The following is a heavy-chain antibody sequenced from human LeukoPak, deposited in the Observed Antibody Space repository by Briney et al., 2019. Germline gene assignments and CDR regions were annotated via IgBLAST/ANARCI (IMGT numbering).Heavy chain of an antibody. CDR1: GFTFSAYG. J-gene: IGHJ5*02. CDR2: IRYDGKIT. D-gene: IGHD6-13*01. CDR3: ARNRAAAGDWLDP. Sequence: PGGSLRISCSASGFTFSAYGVHWVRQAPGKGLEWVAFIRYDGKITKYADSVKGRFTISRDNSKNTLYLQMNSLTTEDTSLHYCARNRAAAGDWLDPWGQGTLVIVSS. V-gene: IGHV3-30*02.